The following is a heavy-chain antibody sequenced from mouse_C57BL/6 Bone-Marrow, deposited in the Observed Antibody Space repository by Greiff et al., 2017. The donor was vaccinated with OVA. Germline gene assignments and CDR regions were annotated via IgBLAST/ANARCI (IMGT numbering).Heavy chain of an antibody. CDR2: IWSGGST. V-gene: IGHV2-2*01. CDR1: GFSLTSYG. D-gene: IGHD1-1*01. Sequence: VQVVESGPGLVQPSQSLSITCTVSGFSLTSYGVHWVRQSPGKGLEWLGVIWSGGSTDYNAAFISRLSISKDNSKSQVFFKMNSLQADDTAIYYCARYYYGSSPYAMDYWGQGTSVTVSS. CDR3: ARYYYGSSPYAMDY. J-gene: IGHJ4*01.